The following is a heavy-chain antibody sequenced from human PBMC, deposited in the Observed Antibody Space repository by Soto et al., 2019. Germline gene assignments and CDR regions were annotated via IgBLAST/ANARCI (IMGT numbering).Heavy chain of an antibody. CDR2: IIPIFGTA. Sequence: QVQLVQSGAEVKKPGSSVKDSCKASGGTFSSYAISWVRQAPGQGPEWMGGIIPIFGTANYAQKFQGRVTITADESTSTAYMELSSLRSEDTAVYYCARRYCSSTSCYRGWFDPWGQGTLVTVSS. J-gene: IGHJ5*02. D-gene: IGHD2-2*01. CDR3: ARRYCSSTSCYRGWFDP. CDR1: GGTFSSYA. V-gene: IGHV1-69*01.